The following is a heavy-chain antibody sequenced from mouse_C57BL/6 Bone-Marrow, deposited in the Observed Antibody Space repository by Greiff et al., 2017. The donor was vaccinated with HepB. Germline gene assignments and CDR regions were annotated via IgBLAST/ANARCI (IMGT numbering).Heavy chain of an antibody. D-gene: IGHD3-3*01. J-gene: IGHJ1*03. CDR2: INPNNGGT. CDR3: ARSWGRRYFDV. Sequence: VQLQQSGPAPVPPAASVKMSCKASGYTFTDYNMHWVKQSHGKSLEWIGYINPNNGGTSYNQKFKGNATLTVNKSSSTAYMELRSLTSEDAAVYYCARSWGRRYFDVWGTGTTVTVSS. CDR1: GYTFTDYN. V-gene: IGHV1-22*01.